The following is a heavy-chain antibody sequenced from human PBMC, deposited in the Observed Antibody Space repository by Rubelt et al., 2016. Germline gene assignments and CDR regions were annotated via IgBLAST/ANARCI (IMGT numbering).Heavy chain of an antibody. Sequence: EVQLLESGGDLVQPGGSLRLSCAASGFTFSNYAMSWVRKAPGKGLQWVSIISGSGDITYYADSVKGRFTISRDISQNTITIYLQMTYLGVDDTAGYFCAKPCSSARVYYYSGMDVWGQGTTVTVSS. CDR1: GFTFSNYA. J-gene: IGHJ6*02. D-gene: IGHD2-2*01. CDR3: AKPCSSARVYYYSGMDV. CDR2: ISGSGDIT. V-gene: IGHV3-23*01.